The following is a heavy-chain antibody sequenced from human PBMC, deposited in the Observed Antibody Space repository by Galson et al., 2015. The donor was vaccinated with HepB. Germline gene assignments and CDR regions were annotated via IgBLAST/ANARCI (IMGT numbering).Heavy chain of an antibody. V-gene: IGHV3-7*03. Sequence: SLRLSCAASGFTFSTYWMTRVRQAPGKGLEWVANMNQDGTEKDYVDSVKGRFIISRDNAKSSLYLQMNSLRAEDTAVYYCARLRGGYDFDYWGQGTLVTVSS. J-gene: IGHJ4*02. D-gene: IGHD5-12*01. CDR1: GFTFSTYW. CDR3: ARLRGGYDFDY. CDR2: MNQDGTEK.